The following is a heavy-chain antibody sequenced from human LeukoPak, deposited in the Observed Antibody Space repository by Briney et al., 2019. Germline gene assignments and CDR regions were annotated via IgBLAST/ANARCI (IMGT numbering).Heavy chain of an antibody. CDR3: ARDPLPYSSSWLYFDY. Sequence: GGSLRLSCAASGFTFSSYWMSWVRQAPGKGLEWVANIKQDGSEKYYVDSVKGRFTISRDNAKNSLYLQMNSLRAEDTAVYYCARDPLPYSSSWLYFDYWGQGTLVTVSS. CDR1: GFTFSSYW. D-gene: IGHD6-13*01. V-gene: IGHV3-7*01. CDR2: IKQDGSEK. J-gene: IGHJ4*02.